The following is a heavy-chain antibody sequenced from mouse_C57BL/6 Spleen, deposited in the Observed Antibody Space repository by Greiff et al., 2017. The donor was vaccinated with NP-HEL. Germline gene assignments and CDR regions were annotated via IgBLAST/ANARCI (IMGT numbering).Heavy chain of an antibody. CDR1: GFSLTSYG. Sequence: QVQLQESGPGLVQPSQSLSITCTVSGFSLTSYGVHWVRQSPGQGLEWLGVIWRGGSTAYNAAFMYSLSITKDNSKSQVFFKMNSLQADDAAIYYCAKKEANWSWFADWGQGTLVTVSA. CDR2: IWRGGST. CDR3: AKKEANWSWFAD. D-gene: IGHD4-1*01. V-gene: IGHV2-5*01. J-gene: IGHJ3*01.